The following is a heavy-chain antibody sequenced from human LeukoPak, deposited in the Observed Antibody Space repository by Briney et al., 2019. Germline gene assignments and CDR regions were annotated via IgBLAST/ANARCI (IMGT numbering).Heavy chain of an antibody. V-gene: IGHV4-38-2*02. D-gene: IGHD3-10*01. CDR3: ARIMVDHYYYYYYMDV. CDR1: GYSISSGYY. J-gene: IGHJ6*03. Sequence: SETLSLTCTVSGYSISSGYYCGWIRQPPGKGLEWIGSIYHSGSTYYNPSLKSRVTISVDTSKNQFSLKLSSVTAADPAVYYCARIMVDHYYYYYYMDVWGKGTTVTVSS. CDR2: IYHSGST.